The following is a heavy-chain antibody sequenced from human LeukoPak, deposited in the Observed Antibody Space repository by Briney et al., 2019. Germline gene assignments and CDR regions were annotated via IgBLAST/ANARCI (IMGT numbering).Heavy chain of an antibody. D-gene: IGHD5-12*01. CDR2: VFASGRT. CDR3: AXAXDSSLGYQTQGFDS. J-gene: IGHJ4*02. Sequence: SETLSLTCIVSGDSISSGSYYWSWIRQPAGKGLEWIGRVFASGRTHYNPSLNSRVTVSVDTSKNQFSLNLRSVTAADTAVHYCAXAXDSSLGYQTQGFDSWGQGILVTISS. CDR1: GDSISSGSYY. V-gene: IGHV4-61*02.